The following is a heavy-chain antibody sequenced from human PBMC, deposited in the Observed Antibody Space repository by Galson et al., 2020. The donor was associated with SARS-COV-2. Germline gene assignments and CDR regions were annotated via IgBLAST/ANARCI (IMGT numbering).Heavy chain of an antibody. V-gene: IGHV3-21*01. D-gene: IGHD6-19*01. J-gene: IGHJ5*02. Sequence: GGSLRLSCAASGFTFSSYSMNWVRQAPGKGLEWVSSISSSSSYIYYADSVKGRFTISRDNAKNSLYLQMNSLRAEDTAVYYCARDSIAVAGANWFDPWGQGTLVTVSS. CDR2: ISSSSSYI. CDR1: GFTFSSYS. CDR3: ARDSIAVAGANWFDP.